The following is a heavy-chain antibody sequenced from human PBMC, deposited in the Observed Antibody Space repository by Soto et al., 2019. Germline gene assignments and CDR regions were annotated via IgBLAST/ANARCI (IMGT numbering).Heavy chain of an antibody. Sequence: PGGSLRLSCAASGFTFSSYAMHWVRQAPGKGLEWVAVISYDGSNKYYADSVKGRFTISRDNSKNTLYLQMNSPRAEDTAIYYCAKDRHPDGIWTFDYWGRGTLVTVSS. V-gene: IGHV3-30-3*01. J-gene: IGHJ4*02. CDR3: AKDRHPDGIWTFDY. D-gene: IGHD3-9*01. CDR2: ISYDGSNK. CDR1: GFTFSSYA.